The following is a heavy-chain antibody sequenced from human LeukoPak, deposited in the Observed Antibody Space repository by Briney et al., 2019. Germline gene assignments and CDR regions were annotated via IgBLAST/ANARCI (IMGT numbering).Heavy chain of an antibody. CDR2: ISAYNGNT. J-gene: IGHJ4*02. D-gene: IGHD2-2*01. CDR3: AGGTRYCSSTSCYSVEGDY. CDR1: GYTFTSYG. V-gene: IGHV1-18*01. Sequence: ASVKVSCKASGYTFTSYGISWVRQAPGQGLEWMGWISAYNGNTNYAQKLQGRVTMTTDTSTSTAYMELRSLRSDDTAVYYCAGGTRYCSSTSCYSVEGDYWGQGTLVTVSS.